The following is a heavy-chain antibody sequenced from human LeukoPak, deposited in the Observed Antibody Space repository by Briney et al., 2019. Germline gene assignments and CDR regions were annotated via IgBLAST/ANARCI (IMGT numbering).Heavy chain of an antibody. V-gene: IGHV3-23*01. CDR2: ITGTIATGDPP. CDR3: AKDRLRYCSGGGCYSPVDY. CDR1: GFTFSNNA. Sequence: GGSLRLSCAASGFTFSNNAMSWVRQAPGKGLECVSAITGTIATGDPPYYADSVKGRLTISRDNSRNTLYLQMNSLRAEDTAIFYCAKDRLRYCSGGGCYSPVDYWGQGTLVTVSS. D-gene: IGHD2-15*01. J-gene: IGHJ4*02.